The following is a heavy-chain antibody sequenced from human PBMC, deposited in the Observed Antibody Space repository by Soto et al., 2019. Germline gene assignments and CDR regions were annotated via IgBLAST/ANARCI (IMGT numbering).Heavy chain of an antibody. J-gene: IGHJ6*02. CDR1: GGSISSGDYY. Sequence: QVQLQESGPGLVKPSQTLSLTCTVSGGSISSGDYYWSWIRQPPGKGLEWIGYIYYSGSTYYNPSLKSRVTISVDTSKNQFSLKLSSVTAADTAVYYCARGFGELWYYYGMDVWGQGTTVTVSS. V-gene: IGHV4-30-4*01. CDR3: ARGFGELWYYYGMDV. CDR2: IYYSGST. D-gene: IGHD3-16*01.